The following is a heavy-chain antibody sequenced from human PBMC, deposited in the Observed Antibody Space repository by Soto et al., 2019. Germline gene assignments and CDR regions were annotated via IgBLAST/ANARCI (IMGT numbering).Heavy chain of an antibody. CDR3: ARDPRITFFEVVISDAFDI. D-gene: IGHD3-3*01. V-gene: IGHV1-18*01. J-gene: IGHJ3*02. CDR2: ISAYNGNT. Sequence: ASVKLSCKASGYTFTSSGISWVRQAPGQGHEWMGWISAYNGNTNYAQKLQGRVTMTTDTSTSTAYMELRSLRSDDTAVYYCARDPRITFFEVVISDAFDIRGHGTMVTVSS. CDR1: GYTFTSSG.